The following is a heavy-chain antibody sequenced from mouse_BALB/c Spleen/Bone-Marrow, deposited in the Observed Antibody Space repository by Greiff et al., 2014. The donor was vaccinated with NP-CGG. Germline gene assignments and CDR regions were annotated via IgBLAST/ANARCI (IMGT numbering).Heavy chain of an antibody. CDR2: IDPANGNT. J-gene: IGHJ3*01. D-gene: IGHD2-1*01. CDR3: SGGNYRFAY. Sequence: EVQLEQSGAELVRPGALVKLSCKASGFNIKDYYMHWVKQRPEQGLEWIGWIDPANGNTIYDPKFQGKASLTADTSSNTAYLQLSRLTSEDSAVYYCSGGNYRFAYWGQGTLVTVSA. V-gene: IGHV14-1*02. CDR1: GFNIKDYY.